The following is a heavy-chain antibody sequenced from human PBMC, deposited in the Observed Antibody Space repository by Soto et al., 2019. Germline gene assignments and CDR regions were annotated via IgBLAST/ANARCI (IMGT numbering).Heavy chain of an antibody. CDR3: ARQITTFGIIINALKV. CDR1: GYSFTKYW. V-gene: IGHV5-10-1*01. CDR2: IDPSDSRA. Sequence: ESLKISCNVSGYSFTKYWIAWVRQMPGKGLEWVGRIDPSDSRAYYSPSFQGRVTISVDRSIATAYLRWSTLEASDTATYYCARQITTFGIIINALKVWGQGTMVTVSS. D-gene: IGHD3-3*01. J-gene: IGHJ3*01.